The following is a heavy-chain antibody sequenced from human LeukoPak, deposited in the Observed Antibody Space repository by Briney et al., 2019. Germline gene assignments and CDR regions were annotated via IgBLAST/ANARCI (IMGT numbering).Heavy chain of an antibody. CDR2: ITSSGSAK. V-gene: IGHV3-11*04. CDR3: ARGDYGDHVWVDAFDI. CDR1: GFTFSDYY. Sequence: GGSLRLSCAASGFTFSDYYMGWIRQAPGKGLEWVSYITSSGSAKHYADSVKGRFTISRDNAKNSLYLQMNSLRAEDTAVYYCARGDYGDHVWVDAFDIWGQGAMVTVSS. J-gene: IGHJ3*02. D-gene: IGHD4/OR15-4a*01.